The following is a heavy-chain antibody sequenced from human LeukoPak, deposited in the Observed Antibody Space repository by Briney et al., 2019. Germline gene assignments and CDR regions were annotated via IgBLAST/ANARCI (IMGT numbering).Heavy chain of an antibody. J-gene: IGHJ4*02. V-gene: IGHV3-21*01. CDR1: GFTFSSYS. CDR2: ISSSSSYI. CDR3: ARDPEIAVAGMN. D-gene: IGHD6-19*01. Sequence: GGSLRLSCAASGFTFSSYSMNWVRQAPGKGLEWVSSISSSSSYIYYADSVKGRFTISRDNAKNSLYLQMNSLRAEDTVVYYCARDPEIAVAGMNWGQGTLVTVSS.